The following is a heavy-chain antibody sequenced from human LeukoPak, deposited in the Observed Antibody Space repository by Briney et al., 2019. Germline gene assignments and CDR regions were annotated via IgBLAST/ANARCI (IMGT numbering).Heavy chain of an antibody. CDR1: GSMFHDYA. CDR2: ISGDGGST. D-gene: IGHD6-19*01. CDR3: ARESESSGWYDY. V-gene: IGHV3-43*02. J-gene: IGHJ4*02. Sequence: GGSLILSCAAPGSMFHDYAIHWVRQAPGKGLEWVSLISGDGGSTFYADSVKGRFTISRDNSKNSLYLQMDSLRSDDTALYYCARESESSGWYDYWGQGTLVTVSS.